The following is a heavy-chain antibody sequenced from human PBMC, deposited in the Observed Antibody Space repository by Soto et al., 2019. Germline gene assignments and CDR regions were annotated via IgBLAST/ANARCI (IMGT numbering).Heavy chain of an antibody. D-gene: IGHD2-15*01. CDR1: GYTFTSYG. J-gene: IGHJ3*02. V-gene: IGHV1-18*01. CDR3: ARVGGIVVVVAATFDAFDI. Sequence: QVQLVQSGAEVKKPGASVKVSCKASGYTFTSYGISWVRQAPGQGLEWMGWISAYNGNTNYAQKLQGRVTMTTDTSTSKAYMELRSLRSEDTAVYYCARVGGIVVVVAATFDAFDIWGQGTMVTVSS. CDR2: ISAYNGNT.